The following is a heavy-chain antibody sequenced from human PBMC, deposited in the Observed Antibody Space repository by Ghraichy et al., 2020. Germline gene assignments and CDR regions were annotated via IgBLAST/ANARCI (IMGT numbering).Heavy chain of an antibody. CDR3: ARRLRGSGSYSP. CDR2: ISTNGNT. CDR1: GDSVSSNV. D-gene: IGHD3-10*01. V-gene: IGHV4-4*08. Sequence: SETLSLTCSVSGDSVSSNVWAWIRQSPEKGLEWIGYISTNGNTNHNPSLKSRPIISVDSSKNQVSLTLNYVTAADTAVYYCARRLRGSGSYSPWGQGILVSVSS. J-gene: IGHJ5*02.